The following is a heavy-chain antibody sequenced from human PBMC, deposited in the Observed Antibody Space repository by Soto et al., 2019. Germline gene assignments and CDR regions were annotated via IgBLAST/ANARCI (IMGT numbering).Heavy chain of an antibody. CDR1: GGSISSYY. CDR3: ARCRYSNYDYYYYMDV. Sequence: PSETLSLTCTVSGGSISSYYWSWIRQPPGKGLEWIGYIYYSGSTNYNPSLKSRVTISVDTSKNQFSLKLSSVTAADTAVYYCARCRYSNYDYYYYMDVWGKGTTVTVSS. CDR2: IYYSGST. J-gene: IGHJ6*03. D-gene: IGHD4-4*01. V-gene: IGHV4-59*01.